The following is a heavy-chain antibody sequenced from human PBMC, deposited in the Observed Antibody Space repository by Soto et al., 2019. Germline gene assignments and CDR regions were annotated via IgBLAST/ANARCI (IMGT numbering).Heavy chain of an antibody. CDR2: TYYRSKWYN. V-gene: IGHV6-1*01. CDR1: GDSVSSNSAA. CDR3: AGTGVVVVAATSSWFDP. J-gene: IGHJ5*02. D-gene: IGHD2-15*01. Sequence: KQSQTLSLTCAISGDSVSSNSAAWNWIRQSPSRGLEWLGRTYYRSKWYNDYAVSVKSRITINPDTSKNQFSLQLNSVTPEDTAVYYCAGTGVVVVAATSSWFDPWGQGTLVTVSS.